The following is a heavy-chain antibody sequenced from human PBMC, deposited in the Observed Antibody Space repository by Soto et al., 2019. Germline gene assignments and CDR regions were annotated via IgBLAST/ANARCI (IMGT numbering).Heavy chain of an antibody. J-gene: IGHJ4*02. Sequence: PSETLSLTCTVSGGSISSYYWSWIRQPPGKGLEWIGYIYYSGSTNYTPSLKSRVTISVDTSKNQFSLKLSFVTAADTAVYYCARDPGYSYGYNWGQGTLVTVSS. D-gene: IGHD5-18*01. CDR1: GGSISSYY. CDR2: IYYSGST. CDR3: ARDPGYSYGYN. V-gene: IGHV4-4*08.